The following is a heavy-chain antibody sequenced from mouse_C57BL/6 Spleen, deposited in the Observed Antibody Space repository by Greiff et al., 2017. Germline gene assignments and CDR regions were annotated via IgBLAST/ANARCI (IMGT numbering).Heavy chain of an antibody. CDR3: ARWGYDGSYWYFDV. CDR2: INPSTGGT. J-gene: IGHJ1*03. CDR1: GYSFTGYY. Sequence: EVQLQQSGPELVKPGASVKISCKASGYSFTGYYMNWVKQSPEKSLEWIGEINPSTGGTTYNQKFKAKATLTVDKSSSTAYMQLKSLTSEDAAVYYCARWGYDGSYWYFDVWGTGTTVTVSS. V-gene: IGHV1-42*01. D-gene: IGHD2-2*01.